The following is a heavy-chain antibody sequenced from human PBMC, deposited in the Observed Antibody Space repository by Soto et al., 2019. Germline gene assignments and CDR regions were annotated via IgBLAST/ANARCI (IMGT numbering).Heavy chain of an antibody. CDR3: ARALAVAASEYFQH. D-gene: IGHD6-19*01. J-gene: IGHJ1*01. CDR1: GGTFSSYT. V-gene: IGHV1-69*02. Sequence: QVQLVQSGAEVKKPGSSVKVSCKASGGTFSSYTISWVRQAPGQGLEWMGRIIPILGIANYAQKFQGRVTIPADKSTSTAYMELSSLRSEDTAVYYCARALAVAASEYFQHWGQGTLVTVSS. CDR2: IIPILGIA.